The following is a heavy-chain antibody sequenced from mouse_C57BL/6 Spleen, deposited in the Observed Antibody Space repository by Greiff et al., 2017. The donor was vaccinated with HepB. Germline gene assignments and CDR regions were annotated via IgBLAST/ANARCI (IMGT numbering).Heavy chain of an antibody. D-gene: IGHD1-1*01. CDR3: ARSYYYGSRGLAY. V-gene: IGHV1-61*01. CDR1: GYTFTSYW. Sequence: VQLQQPGAELVRPGSSVKLSCKASGYTFTSYWMDWVKQRPGQGLEWIGNIYPSDSETHYNQKFKDKATLTVDKSSSTAYMQLSSLTSEDSAVYYCARSYYYGSRGLAYWGQGTLVTVSA. CDR2: IYPSDSET. J-gene: IGHJ3*01.